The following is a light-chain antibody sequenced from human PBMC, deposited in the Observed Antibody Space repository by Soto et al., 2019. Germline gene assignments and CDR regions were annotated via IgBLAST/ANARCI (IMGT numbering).Light chain of an antibody. CDR2: DAS. CDR1: QCVSSSY. CDR3: QQYGTSPYT. Sequence: EIVLTQSPATLSLSPGERATLSCGASQCVSSSYLAWYQQKPGLAPRLLIYDASSRATGIPDRFSGSGSGTDFTLTISRLEPDDFAVYYCQQYGTSPYTFGQGTKLEIK. V-gene: IGKV3D-20*01. J-gene: IGKJ2*01.